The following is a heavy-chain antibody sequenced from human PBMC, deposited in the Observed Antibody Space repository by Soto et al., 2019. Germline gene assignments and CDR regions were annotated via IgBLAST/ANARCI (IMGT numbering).Heavy chain of an antibody. CDR3: VKRGRNWGAFDV. J-gene: IGHJ3*01. Sequence: VQLLESGGDLVQPGGSLRLSCVASGFILNNYAMSWVRQAPGKGLEWVSTIGGTDGDSDGVPWYEDSVKGRFTISRDSSANTLFLHMGNLRSEDSALYYCVKRGRNWGAFDVWGQGTTVVVSS. CDR2: IGGTDGDSDGVP. D-gene: IGHD7-27*01. CDR1: GFILNNYA. V-gene: IGHV3-23*01.